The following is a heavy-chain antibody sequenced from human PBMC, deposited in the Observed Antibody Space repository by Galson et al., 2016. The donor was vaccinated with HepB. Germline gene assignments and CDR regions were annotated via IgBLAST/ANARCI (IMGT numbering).Heavy chain of an antibody. D-gene: IGHD3-16*01. CDR3: GRWYYDAS. CDR2: IDNSAGST. CDR1: GFTFRSYA. Sequence: SLRLSCAASGFTFRSYAMNWVHQAPGKGLQWVSAIDNSAGSTYYADSVKGRFTISRDNSKNTLYLQMNSLGAEDTAIYYCGRWYYDASWGQGTMVTVS. J-gene: IGHJ3*01. V-gene: IGHV3-23*01.